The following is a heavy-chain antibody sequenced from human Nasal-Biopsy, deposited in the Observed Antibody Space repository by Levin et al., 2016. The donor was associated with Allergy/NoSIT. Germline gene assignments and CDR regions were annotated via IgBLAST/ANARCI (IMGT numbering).Heavy chain of an antibody. CDR1: GFTLRTYT. V-gene: IGHV3-30*04. CDR2: MSRDKSYN. CDR3: ARSFAPWYGVIAGKDVFDI. Sequence: GESLKISCAITGFTLRTYTLHWVRQAPGKGLEWVALMSRDKSYNKYADSVKGRFTIFGDDPKNMLTLQMDGLRPEDTGLYYCARSFAPWYGVIAGKDVFDIWGQGTVVTVST. J-gene: IGHJ3*02. D-gene: IGHD3-10*01.